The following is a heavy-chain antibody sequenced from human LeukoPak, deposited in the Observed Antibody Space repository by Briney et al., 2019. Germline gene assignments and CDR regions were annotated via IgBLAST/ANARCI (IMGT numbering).Heavy chain of an antibody. Sequence: GSLRLSCAASGFTVSSNYMSWVRQAPGKGLEWIGSISYSGSTYYNPSLKSRVTIAVDTSKNQFSLKVTSVTAADTAVYFCATRGDYDLDYWGQGTLVTVSS. V-gene: IGHV4-39*07. CDR1: GFTVSSNY. J-gene: IGHJ4*02. CDR2: ISYSGST. D-gene: IGHD3-22*01. CDR3: ATRGDYDLDY.